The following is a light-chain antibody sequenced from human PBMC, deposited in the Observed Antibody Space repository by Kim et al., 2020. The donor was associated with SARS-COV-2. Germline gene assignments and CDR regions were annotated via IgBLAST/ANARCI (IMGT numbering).Light chain of an antibody. J-gene: IGKJ2*01. Sequence: SASVGDRITITCRTSRSISTSLHWYQQIPGKAPKFLIYAVSSLQSGVPSRFSGSGSGTDFTLTINSLQPEDFATYYCQQTYSVPNTFGQGTKLEI. V-gene: IGKV1-39*01. CDR2: AVS. CDR1: RSISTS. CDR3: QQTYSVPNT.